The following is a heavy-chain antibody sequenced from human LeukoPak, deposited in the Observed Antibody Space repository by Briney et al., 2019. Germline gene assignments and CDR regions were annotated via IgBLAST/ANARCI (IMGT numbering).Heavy chain of an antibody. V-gene: IGHV3-21*01. Sequence: GGSLRLSCAASGFTFSSYSMNRVRQAPGKGLEWVSSISSSSSYIYYADSVKGRFTISRDNAKNSLYLQMNSLRAEDTAVYYCARDWDQLLYGFDYWGQGTLVTVSS. D-gene: IGHD2-2*02. CDR3: ARDWDQLLYGFDY. J-gene: IGHJ4*02. CDR1: GFTFSSYS. CDR2: ISSSSSYI.